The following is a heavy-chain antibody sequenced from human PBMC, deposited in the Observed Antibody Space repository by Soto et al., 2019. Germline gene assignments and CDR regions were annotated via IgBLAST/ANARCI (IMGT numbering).Heavy chain of an antibody. Sequence: ASVKVSCKASGYTFTSYGISWVRQAPGQGLEWMGWISAYSGNTNYAQKFQGRVTLTEDTSTDTVFMELTSLRLDDTAIYYCATDRASVAGGFDFWGQGTAVTVSS. V-gene: IGHV1-18*01. J-gene: IGHJ4*02. CDR2: ISAYSGNT. CDR3: ATDRASVAGGFDF. D-gene: IGHD6-19*01. CDR1: GYTFTSYG.